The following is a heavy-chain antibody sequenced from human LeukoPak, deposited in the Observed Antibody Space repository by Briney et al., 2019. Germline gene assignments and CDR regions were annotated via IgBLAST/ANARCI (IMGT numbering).Heavy chain of an antibody. D-gene: IGHD3-10*01. CDR3: AKDVTHYGSGSYVDY. J-gene: IGHJ4*02. CDR2: ISGSGGST. CDR1: AFTFSSYA. Sequence: PRGSLRLSCAASAFTFSSYAMSWVRQAPGKGLEWVSAISGSGGSTYYADSVKGRFTISRDNSKNTLYLQMNSLRAEDTAVYYCAKDVTHYGSGSYVDYWGQGTLVTVSS. V-gene: IGHV3-23*01.